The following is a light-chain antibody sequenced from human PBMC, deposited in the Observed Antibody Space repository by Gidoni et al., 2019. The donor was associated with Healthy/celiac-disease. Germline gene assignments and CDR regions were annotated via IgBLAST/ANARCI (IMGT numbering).Light chain of an antibody. J-gene: IGLJ2*01. CDR2: YDS. V-gene: IGLV3-21*04. CDR1: NIGSKS. CDR3: QVWDSSSDHVV. Sequence: SYVLTQPPSVSVAPGKKARITCGGNNIGSKSVHWYQQKPGQAPVLVIYYDSDRPSGIPERFSGSNSGNPATLTISRVEAGDEADYYCQVWDSSSDHVVFGGGTKLTVL.